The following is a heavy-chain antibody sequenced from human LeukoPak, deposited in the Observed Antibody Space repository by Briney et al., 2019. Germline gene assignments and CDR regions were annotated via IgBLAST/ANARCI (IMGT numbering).Heavy chain of an antibody. Sequence: SQTLSLTCTVSGGSISSGDYYWSWIRQPPGKGLEWIGYIYYSGSTYYNPSLKSRVTISVDTSKNQFSLKLSSVTAADTAVYYCARGGTDYYYYYGMDVWGQGTTVTVSS. CDR1: GGSISSGDYY. V-gene: IGHV4-30-4*01. J-gene: IGHJ6*02. CDR2: IYYSGST. CDR3: ARGGTDYYYYYGMDV.